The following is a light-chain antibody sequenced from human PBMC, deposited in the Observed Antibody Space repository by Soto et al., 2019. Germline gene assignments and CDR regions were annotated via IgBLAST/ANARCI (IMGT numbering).Light chain of an antibody. CDR1: QDIAAY. J-gene: IGKJ5*01. CDR3: QQAYSFPIT. CDR2: AAS. Sequence: IQMTQSASSLSASVGDRVTITCGASQDIAAYLAWYQHKPGRAPELLIHAASSLQSGVPSRFSVSGSGTDFTLTINSLKTEDFATYDCQQAYSFPITFCQGTRLEIK. V-gene: IGKV1-12*01.